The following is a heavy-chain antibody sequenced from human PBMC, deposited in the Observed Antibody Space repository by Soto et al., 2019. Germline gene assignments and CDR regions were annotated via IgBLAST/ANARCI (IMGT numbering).Heavy chain of an antibody. CDR1: GGSISSYY. D-gene: IGHD4-17*01. CDR3: ASHYGDYAEYFQH. J-gene: IGHJ1*01. Sequence: SETLSLTCTVSGGSISSYYWSWIRQPPGKGLEWIGYIYYSGSTNYNPSLKSRVTISVDTSKNQFSLKLRSVTAADTAVYYCASHYGDYAEYFQHWGQGTLVTVSS. V-gene: IGHV4-59*08. CDR2: IYYSGST.